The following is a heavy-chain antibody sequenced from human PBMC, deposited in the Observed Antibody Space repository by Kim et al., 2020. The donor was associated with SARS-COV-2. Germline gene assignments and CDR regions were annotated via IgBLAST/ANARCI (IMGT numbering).Heavy chain of an antibody. Sequence: GGSLRLSCTASGFAFSTYWMHWVRQAPGQGLVWVSRINSDGSSITYADSVKGRFTVSRDNAKNTLYLQMNSLRVEDTAVYYCARGYRNFEELSQHAFNLWGQGTMVTVSS. V-gene: IGHV3-74*03. J-gene: IGHJ3*01. CDR3: ARGYRNFEELSQHAFNL. CDR1: GFAFSTYW. CDR2: INSDGSSI. D-gene: IGHD3-10*01.